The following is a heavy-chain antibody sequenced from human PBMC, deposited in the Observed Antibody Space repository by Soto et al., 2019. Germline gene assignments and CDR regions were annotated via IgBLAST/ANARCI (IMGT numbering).Heavy chain of an antibody. CDR2: ISDSGGTT. D-gene: IGHD3-10*01. V-gene: IGHV3-23*01. Sequence: VGSLRLSGAASGFAFSTYAMTWVRQAPGKGLEWVSSISDSGGTTFYADSVKGRFTVSRANSKNTLYLQMNSLRAEDTALYYCAKELSYNSGRPFDYWGHGTLVTVSS. CDR1: GFAFSTYA. CDR3: AKELSYNSGRPFDY. J-gene: IGHJ4*01.